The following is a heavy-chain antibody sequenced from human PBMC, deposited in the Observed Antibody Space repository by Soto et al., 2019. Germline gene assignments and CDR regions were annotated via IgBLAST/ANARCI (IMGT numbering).Heavy chain of an antibody. Sequence: VASVKVSCKASGYTFTSYGISWVRQAPGQGLEWMGGISAYNGNTNYAQKLQGRVTMTTDTSTSTAYMELRSLRSDDTAVYYCASLRAQQLAPYDAFDIWGQGTMVTV. J-gene: IGHJ3*02. CDR3: ASLRAQQLAPYDAFDI. V-gene: IGHV1-18*04. CDR1: GYTFTSYG. D-gene: IGHD6-13*01. CDR2: ISAYNGNT.